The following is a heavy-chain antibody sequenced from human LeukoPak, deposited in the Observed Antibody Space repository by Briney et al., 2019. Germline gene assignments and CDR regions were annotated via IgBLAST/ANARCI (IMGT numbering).Heavy chain of an antibody. Sequence: SETLSLTCTVSGVSISSYYWSWIRQPPGKGLEWFGYIYYSGSTNYNPSLKSRVTISVDTSKNQFSLKLSSVTAADTAVYYCARHPDYGDSPFGYWGQGTLVTVSS. V-gene: IGHV4-59*08. J-gene: IGHJ4*02. CDR1: GVSISSYY. CDR3: ARHPDYGDSPFGY. D-gene: IGHD4-17*01. CDR2: IYYSGST.